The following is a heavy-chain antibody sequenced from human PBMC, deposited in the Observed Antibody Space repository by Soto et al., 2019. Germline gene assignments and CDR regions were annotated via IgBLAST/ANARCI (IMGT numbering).Heavy chain of an antibody. CDR3: ARDGDKSPFDY. D-gene: IGHD2-21*01. V-gene: IGHV4-61*01. CDR2: IYYSGST. J-gene: IGHJ4*02. Sequence: XETLSLTCTVSGCSVSSGSHFYNWIRQPPGRGLEWIGYIYYSGSTNYDSSLKSRVTISIDTSKNQFSLRLTSVTAADTAVYYCARDGDKSPFDYWGQGTLVTVSS. CDR1: GCSVSSGSHF.